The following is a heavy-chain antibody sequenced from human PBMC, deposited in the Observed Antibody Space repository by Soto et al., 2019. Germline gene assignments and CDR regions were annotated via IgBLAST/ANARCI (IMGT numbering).Heavy chain of an antibody. J-gene: IGHJ5*02. CDR3: ARDHSNGWYNWFDP. Sequence: PSETLSLTCSVSGDSITSGDYYWSWIRQQPGKGLEWIGYIQYSGSTHHNPSLKSRVSTSVDTSKNQFSLKLYSVAAADTAVYYCARDHSNGWYNWFDPWGQGTLVTVSS. CDR1: GDSITSGDYY. V-gene: IGHV4-31*03. CDR2: IQYSGST. D-gene: IGHD6-19*01.